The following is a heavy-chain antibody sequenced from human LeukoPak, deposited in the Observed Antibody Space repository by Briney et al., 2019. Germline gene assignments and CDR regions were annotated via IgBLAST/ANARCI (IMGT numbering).Heavy chain of an antibody. Sequence: GGSLRLSCAASGFTFSSYAMSWVRQTPGKGLEWVGRIKSKTDGGTTDYAAPVKGRFSISRDDSENTLYLQMDSLKTEDTAVYYCTTEMRWELLFDDWGQGTLVTVSS. CDR1: GFTFSSYA. J-gene: IGHJ4*02. CDR2: IKSKTDGGTT. V-gene: IGHV3-15*01. CDR3: TTEMRWELLFDD. D-gene: IGHD1-26*01.